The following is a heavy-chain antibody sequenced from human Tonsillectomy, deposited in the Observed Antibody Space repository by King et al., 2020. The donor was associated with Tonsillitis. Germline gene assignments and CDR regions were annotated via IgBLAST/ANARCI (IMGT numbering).Heavy chain of an antibody. J-gene: IGHJ4*02. D-gene: IGHD3-10*01. CDR2: IKSKTDGGTT. Sequence: VQLVESGGGLVKPGGSLRLSCAASGFTISNAWMSWVRQAPGKGLEWVGRIKSKTDGGTTDYAAPVKGRFTISRDDSKNTLYLQMNSLKTEDTAVYYCTTDIEDGSGRYWGQGTLVTVSS. CDR1: GFTISNAW. CDR3: TTDIEDGSGRY. V-gene: IGHV3-15*01.